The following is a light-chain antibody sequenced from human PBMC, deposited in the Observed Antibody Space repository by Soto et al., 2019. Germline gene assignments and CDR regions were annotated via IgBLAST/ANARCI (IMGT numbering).Light chain of an antibody. V-gene: IGKV1-5*03. CDR1: QNINNG. Sequence: DIQMTQSPSTLSASVGDRVTITCRASQNINNGLARYQQKPGRAPNLLIYKASILESGVPSRFSGSGSGTEFTLTISSLQPDDFATYFCLSYDSYSYTFGQGTELEIK. J-gene: IGKJ2*01. CDR3: LSYDSYSYT. CDR2: KAS.